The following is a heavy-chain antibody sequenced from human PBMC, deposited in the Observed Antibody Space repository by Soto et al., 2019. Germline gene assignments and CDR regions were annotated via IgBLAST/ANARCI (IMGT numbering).Heavy chain of an antibody. CDR2: ISGSGGRT. CDR3: AKGSSVSSDYVRASLDY. D-gene: IGHD5-12*01. CDR1: GFTFSNYA. J-gene: IGHJ4*02. Sequence: EVQLLDSGGGLVQPGGSLRLSCAASGFTFSNYAMSWVRQAPGKGLEWVSVISGSGGRTYYADSVKGWFTISRDNSRNTLYLQMNSLRAEDTAAYYCAKGSSVSSDYVRASLDYWGQGTLVTVSS. V-gene: IGHV3-23*01.